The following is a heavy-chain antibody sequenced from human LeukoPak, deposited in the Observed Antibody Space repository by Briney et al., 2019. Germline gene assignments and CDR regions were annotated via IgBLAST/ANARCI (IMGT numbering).Heavy chain of an antibody. CDR1: GDSISNTGSY. V-gene: IGHV4-39*07. D-gene: IGHD3-9*01. Sequence: SETLSLTCTVSGDSISNTGSYWGWIRQPPGKGLEWIGSIFYSGTTSYNPSLKSRVTISVDTSKNQFSLRLISLTAADTAVYYCARDSRGGLRYFDWLLREFLYYFDYWGQGTLVTVSS. CDR3: ARDSRGGLRYFDWLLREFLYYFDY. CDR2: IFYSGTT. J-gene: IGHJ4*02.